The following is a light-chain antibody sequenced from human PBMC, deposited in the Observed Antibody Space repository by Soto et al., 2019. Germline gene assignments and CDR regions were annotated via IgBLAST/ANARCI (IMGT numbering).Light chain of an antibody. V-gene: IGKV1-12*01. CDR1: QYIGTS. Sequence: DIRMTHSPSYLFASLGDRVNTTCRASQYIGTSLAWYQQRPGEAPKLRIYGAYRLHLGVPSRFTASGSGTDFTLTITSLQPEDFGIYFCQQTHDLPRTFDLGTKVDIK. CDR2: GAY. J-gene: IGKJ1*01. CDR3: QQTHDLPRT.